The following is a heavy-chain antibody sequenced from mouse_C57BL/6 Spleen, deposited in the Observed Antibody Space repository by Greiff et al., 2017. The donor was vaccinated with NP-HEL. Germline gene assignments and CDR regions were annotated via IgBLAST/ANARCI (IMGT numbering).Heavy chain of an antibody. CDR3: ARGGYYDDFDY. V-gene: IGHV1-82*01. CDR2: IYPGDGDT. Sequence: VQRVESGPELVKPGASVKISCKASGYAFSSSWMNWVKQRPGKGLEWIGRIYPGDGDTNYNGKFKGKATLTADKSSSTAYMQRSSLTSEDSAVYFCARGGYYDDFDYWGQGTTLTVSS. D-gene: IGHD1-1*01. J-gene: IGHJ2*01. CDR1: GYAFSSSW.